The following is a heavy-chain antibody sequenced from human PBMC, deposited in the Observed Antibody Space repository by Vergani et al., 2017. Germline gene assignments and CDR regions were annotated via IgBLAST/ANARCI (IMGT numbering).Heavy chain of an antibody. CDR2: MNGNSART. CDR1: GFTVNHYA. D-gene: IGHD5-24*01. J-gene: IGHJ6*04. CDR3: RITLRLDV. V-gene: IGHV3-23*01. Sequence: EVQLWESGGGLVQPGGSLRLSCAASGFTVNHYAMSWVRQAPGKGLEWVSGMNGNSARTYYADSVKGRFTISRDKYQNTVYLQLSSRRAEDTATYYCRITLRLDVWGEGTTVTVSS.